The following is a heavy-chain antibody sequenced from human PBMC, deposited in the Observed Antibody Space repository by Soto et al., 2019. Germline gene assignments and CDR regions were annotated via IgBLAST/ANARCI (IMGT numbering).Heavy chain of an antibody. Sequence: EVQLLESGGGLVQPGGSLRLSCVASGFTFSNYAMSWVRQAPAKAPEWVSSINIVGGATNYADSVRGRFAMSRDDSTNTVFLQMNSLIADDTAVYYCTKNYYFDSWGQGTLVTVSS. V-gene: IGHV3-23*01. CDR3: TKNYYFDS. CDR2: INIVGGAT. CDR1: GFTFSNYA. J-gene: IGHJ4*02.